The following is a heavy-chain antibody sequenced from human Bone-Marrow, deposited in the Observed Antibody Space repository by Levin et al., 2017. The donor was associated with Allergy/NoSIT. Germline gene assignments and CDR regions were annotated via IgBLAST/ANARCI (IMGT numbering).Heavy chain of an antibody. D-gene: IGHD4/OR15-4a*01. J-gene: IGHJ4*02. CDR2: IGSSSSYI. V-gene: IGHV3-21*01. CDR1: GFTFSSYS. Sequence: AGGSLRLSCAVSGFTFSSYSMNWVRQAPGKGLEWVSSIGSSSSYIYYADSVKGRFTISRDDAKNSLYLQMNSLRAEDTAVYYCARAFYGATVDYWGQGTLVTVSS. CDR3: ARAFYGATVDY.